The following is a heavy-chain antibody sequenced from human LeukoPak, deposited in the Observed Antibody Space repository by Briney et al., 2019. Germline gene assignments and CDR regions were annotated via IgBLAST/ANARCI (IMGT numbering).Heavy chain of an antibody. J-gene: IGHJ4*02. V-gene: IGHV4-59*01. CDR3: ARENPSAYYNRPIDY. D-gene: IGHD3-22*01. Sequence: PSETLSLICTVSGASISSYYWSWIRQPPGKGLEWIGDIYYSGSIKYNPSLKSRVTMSVDTSKNQFSLKLSSVTAADTAIYYCARENPSAYYNRPIDYWGQGTLVTVSS. CDR1: GASISSYY. CDR2: IYYSGSI.